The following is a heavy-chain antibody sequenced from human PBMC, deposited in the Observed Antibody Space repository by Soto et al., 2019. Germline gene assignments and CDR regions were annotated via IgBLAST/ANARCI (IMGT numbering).Heavy chain of an antibody. J-gene: IGHJ4*02. CDR3: ARESEDLTSNFDY. V-gene: IGHV3-21*06. CDR2: ISSTTNYI. CDR1: GFIFARYS. Sequence: GVLSLSCAASGFIFARYSMNWVRQAPGKGLEWVSSISSTTNYIYYGDSMKGRFTISRDNAKNSLYLEMNSLRAEDTAVYYCARESEDLTSNFDYWGQGTLVTVSS.